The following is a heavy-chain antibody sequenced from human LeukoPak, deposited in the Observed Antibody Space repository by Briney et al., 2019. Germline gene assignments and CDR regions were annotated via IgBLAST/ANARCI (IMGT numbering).Heavy chain of an antibody. D-gene: IGHD6-13*01. CDR3: ARVVRRGSSWRQLYYFDY. V-gene: IGHV4-59*01. CDR2: IYYSGST. CDR1: GGSISSYY. J-gene: IGHJ4*02. Sequence: TASETLSLTCTVSGGSISSYYWSWIRQPPGKGLEWIGYIYYSGSTNYNPSLKSRVTISVDTSKNQFSLKLSSVTAADTAVYYCARVVRRGSSWRQLYYFDYWGQGTLVTVSS.